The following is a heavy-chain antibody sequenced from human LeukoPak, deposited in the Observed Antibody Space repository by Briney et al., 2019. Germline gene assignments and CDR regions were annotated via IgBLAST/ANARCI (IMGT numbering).Heavy chain of an antibody. CDR2: MNPNSGNT. CDR1: GYTFTSYG. Sequence: VASVKVSCKASGYTFTSYGISWVRQAPGQGLEWMGWMNPNSGNTGYAQKFQGRVTMTRNTSISTAYMELSSLRSEDTAVYYCARGEYSYGLEGMDVWGQGTTVTVSS. D-gene: IGHD5-18*01. J-gene: IGHJ6*02. CDR3: ARGEYSYGLEGMDV. V-gene: IGHV1-8*02.